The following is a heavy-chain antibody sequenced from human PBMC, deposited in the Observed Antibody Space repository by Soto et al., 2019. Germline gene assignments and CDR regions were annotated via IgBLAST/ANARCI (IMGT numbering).Heavy chain of an antibody. CDR3: ARCSIQVEFYFDY. D-gene: IGHD2-2*01. J-gene: IGHJ4*02. V-gene: IGHV4-39*01. CDR2: IYYSGST. CDR1: GGSISSSSYY. Sequence: QLQLQESGPGLVKPSETLSLTCPVSGGSISSSSYYRGWTRQPPGKGLEWIGRIYYSGSTYYNPSRKSQVTVPVATSSNQVSLRLISVTAADTAVYYCARCSIQVEFYFDYWGQGTLVTVSS.